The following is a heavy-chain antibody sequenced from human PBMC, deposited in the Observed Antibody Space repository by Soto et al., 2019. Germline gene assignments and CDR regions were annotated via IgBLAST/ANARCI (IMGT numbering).Heavy chain of an antibody. CDR2: IFPSDSDT. D-gene: IGHD7-27*01. Sequence: GESLKISCRTSGYRFTSYWIAWVRQMPGKGLEWMGIIFPSDSDTRYSPSFQGQVTISADRSTSTVFLQWASLKASDTAVYFCARHGDNRYYYYYYGMDVWGQGTTVTVSS. CDR1: GYRFTSYW. CDR3: ARHGDNRYYYYYYGMDV. V-gene: IGHV5-51*01. J-gene: IGHJ6*02.